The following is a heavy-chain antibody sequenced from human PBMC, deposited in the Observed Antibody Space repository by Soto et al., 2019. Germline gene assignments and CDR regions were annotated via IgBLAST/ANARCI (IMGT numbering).Heavy chain of an antibody. Sequence: ASVKVSCKASGGTFSSYAISWVRQAPGQGLEWMGGIIPIFGTANYAQKFQGRVTITADESTSTAYMELSSLRSEDTAVYYCARDRERYSSSWCFGYWGQGILVTVSS. J-gene: IGHJ4*02. CDR1: GGTFSSYA. CDR3: ARDRERYSSSWCFGY. V-gene: IGHV1-69*13. CDR2: IIPIFGTA. D-gene: IGHD6-13*01.